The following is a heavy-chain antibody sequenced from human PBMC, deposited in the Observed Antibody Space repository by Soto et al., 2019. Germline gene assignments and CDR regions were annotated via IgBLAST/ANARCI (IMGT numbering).Heavy chain of an antibody. CDR2: ISHSGST. V-gene: IGHV4-34*01. CDR3: ARGGGDYDYAVDV. Sequence: QEQLQQWGAGLLKPSETLSLNCAVYGGSFYWTWIRQPTGKGLEWIGEISHSGSTNYNPSLKSRVSISIDRSKSQVSLTVYSVTAADTAVYYCARGGGDYDYAVDVWFQGTTVTVS. J-gene: IGHJ6*02. CDR1: GGSFY. D-gene: IGHD4-17*01.